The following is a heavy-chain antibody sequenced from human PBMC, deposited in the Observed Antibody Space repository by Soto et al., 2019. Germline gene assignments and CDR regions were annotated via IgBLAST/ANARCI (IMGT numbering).Heavy chain of an antibody. Sequence: SVKVSCKASGGTFSSHAVSWVRQAPGQGLEWMGGIIPTFGTANYARKFQGGVTITADESTSTVYMEVISLRSEDTAVYYCARNRGNWNYDAFDYWGQGALVTVSS. CDR3: ARNRGNWNYDAFDY. J-gene: IGHJ4*02. D-gene: IGHD1-7*01. V-gene: IGHV1-69*13. CDR1: GGTFSSHA. CDR2: IIPTFGTA.